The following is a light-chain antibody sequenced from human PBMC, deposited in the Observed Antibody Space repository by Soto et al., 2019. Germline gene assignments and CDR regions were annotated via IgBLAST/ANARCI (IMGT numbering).Light chain of an antibody. J-gene: IGLJ1*01. CDR3: CSYTDSSSLHV. Sequence: QSVLTQPASVSGSPGQSITISCTGTSSDVGAYSYVSWYQQHPGKAPKLMIYGVSNRPSGVSDRFSGSKSGSTASLTISGLQAEDEADYYCCSYTDSSSLHVFGTGTKVTVL. CDR1: SSDVGAYSY. V-gene: IGLV2-14*01. CDR2: GVS.